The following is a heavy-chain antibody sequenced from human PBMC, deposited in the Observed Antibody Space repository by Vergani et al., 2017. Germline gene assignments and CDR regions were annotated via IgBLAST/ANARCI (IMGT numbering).Heavy chain of an antibody. CDR3: ARGTFLHSFDN. CDR1: GDSISSGNYY. J-gene: IGHJ4*03. V-gene: IGHV4-61*02. D-gene: IGHD1-26*01. Sequence: QVQLQESGPGLLKPSQTLSPTCSVPGDSISSGNYYWNLIRQPAGKGLEWMWRIYSSGSTSYNPSIKSRITMSLDTSKNQFSLSLSSVTAADTAVYYCARGTFLHSFDNWGQGTVVTVSS. CDR2: IYSSGST.